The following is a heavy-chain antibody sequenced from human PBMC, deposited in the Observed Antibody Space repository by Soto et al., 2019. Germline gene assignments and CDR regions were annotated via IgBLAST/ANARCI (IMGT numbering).Heavy chain of an antibody. CDR3: SRRAPEGFDP. CDR2: IDYSGST. Sequence: SETLSLTCTVSGGTIRSSNYYWAWIRQPPGKGLEWIGSIDYSGSTYYNPSLKSRVTISVDTSKNHFSLKLGSVTAADTALYYCSRRAPEGFDPWGQGSLVTVSS. CDR1: GGTIRSSNYY. J-gene: IGHJ5*02. V-gene: IGHV4-39*02.